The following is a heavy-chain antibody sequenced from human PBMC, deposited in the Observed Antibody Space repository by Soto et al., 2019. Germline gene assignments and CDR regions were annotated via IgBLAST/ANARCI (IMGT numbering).Heavy chain of an antibody. V-gene: IGHV3-74*01. J-gene: IGHJ5*02. CDR3: AREKHRGIAAAGTNWFDP. Sequence: PGGSLRLSCAASGFTFSSYWMHWFRQAPVNWLVWVSRINSDGSSTSYADSVKGRFTISRDNAKNTLYLQMNSLRAEDTAVYYCAREKHRGIAAAGTNWFDPWGQGTLVTVSS. CDR1: GFTFSSYW. D-gene: IGHD6-13*01. CDR2: INSDGSST.